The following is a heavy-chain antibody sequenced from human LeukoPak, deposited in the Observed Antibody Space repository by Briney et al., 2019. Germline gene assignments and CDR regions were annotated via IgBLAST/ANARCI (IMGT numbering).Heavy chain of an antibody. D-gene: IGHD5-18*01. Sequence: GGSLRLSCAASGVTSNYFTWVRQAPGKGLEWVSGISGSGGSTYYSDSAKGRFTIFRDNSNNTLYLQMNSLRAEDTAVYYCAKGAASRGYTYVANWGQGTLVTVSS. CDR1: GVTSNY. V-gene: IGHV3-23*01. J-gene: IGHJ4*02. CDR3: AKGAASRGYTYVAN. CDR2: ISGSGGST.